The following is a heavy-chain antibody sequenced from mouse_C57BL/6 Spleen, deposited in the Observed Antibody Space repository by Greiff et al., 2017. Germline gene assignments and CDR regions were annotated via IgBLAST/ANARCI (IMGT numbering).Heavy chain of an antibody. Sequence: EVHLVESGAELVRPGASVKLSCTASGFNIKDDYMHWVKQRPEQGLEWIGWIDPENGDTEYASKFQGKATITADTSSNTAYLQLSSLTSEDTAVYYCIFYGNYAMDYWGQGTSVTVSS. D-gene: IGHD2-1*01. CDR3: IFYGNYAMDY. CDR2: IDPENGDT. V-gene: IGHV14-4*01. J-gene: IGHJ4*01. CDR1: GFNIKDDY.